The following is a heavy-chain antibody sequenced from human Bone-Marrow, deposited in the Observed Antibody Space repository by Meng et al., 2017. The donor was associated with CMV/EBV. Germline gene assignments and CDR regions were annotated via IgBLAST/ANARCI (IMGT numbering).Heavy chain of an antibody. J-gene: IGHJ5*02. CDR2: INPSGGST. D-gene: IGHD2-2*01. Sequence: ASVKVSCKASGYTFTSYYMHWVRQAPGQGLEWMGIINPSGGSTSYAQKFQGRVTMTTDTSTSTAYMELRSLRSDDTAVYYCARLREYCSSTSCYFDWFDPWGQGTLVTVSS. V-gene: IGHV1-46*01. CDR3: ARLREYCSSTSCYFDWFDP. CDR1: GYTFTSYY.